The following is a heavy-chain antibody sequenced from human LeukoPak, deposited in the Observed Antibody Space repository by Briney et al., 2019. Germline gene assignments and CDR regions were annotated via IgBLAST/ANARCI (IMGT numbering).Heavy chain of an antibody. V-gene: IGHV3-21*04. CDR2: ISSSSSYI. J-gene: IGHJ4*02. Sequence: PGGSLRLSCAASGFTFSSYSMNWVRQAPGKGLEWVSSISSSSSYIYYADSVKGRFTISRDNSKNTLYLQMNSLRAEDTAVYYCAKSDYDFWSGYSPFDYWGQGTLVTVSS. CDR3: AKSDYDFWSGYSPFDY. D-gene: IGHD3-3*01. CDR1: GFTFSSYS.